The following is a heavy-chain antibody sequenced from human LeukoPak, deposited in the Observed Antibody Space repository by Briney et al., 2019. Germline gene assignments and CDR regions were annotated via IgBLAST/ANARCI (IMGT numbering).Heavy chain of an antibody. Sequence: SETLSLTCTVSGGSISSHYWSWIRQPPGKGLEWIGYIYYSGSTNYNPSLKSRVTISVDTSKNQFSLKLSSVTAADTAVYYCARGGGYEGHYLDYWGQGTLVTVSS. CDR3: ARGGGYEGHYLDY. J-gene: IGHJ4*02. D-gene: IGHD5-12*01. CDR1: GGSISSHY. V-gene: IGHV4-59*11. CDR2: IYYSGST.